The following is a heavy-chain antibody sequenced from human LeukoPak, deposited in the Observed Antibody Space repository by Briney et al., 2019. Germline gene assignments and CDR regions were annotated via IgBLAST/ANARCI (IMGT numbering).Heavy chain of an antibody. Sequence: GGSLKLSCAASGFTFSGSAMHWVRQASGKGLEWVGRIRSKANSYATAYAASVKGRFTISRDDSKNTAYLQMNSLKTEDTAVYYCTAPPCSTSDGCWGQGTLVTVSS. V-gene: IGHV3-73*01. CDR3: TAPPCSTSDGC. D-gene: IGHD2-2*01. CDR2: IRSKANSYAT. J-gene: IGHJ4*02. CDR1: GFTFSGSA.